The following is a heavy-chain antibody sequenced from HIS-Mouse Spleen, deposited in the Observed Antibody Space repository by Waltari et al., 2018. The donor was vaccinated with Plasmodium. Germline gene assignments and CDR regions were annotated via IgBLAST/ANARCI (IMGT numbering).Heavy chain of an antibody. D-gene: IGHD2-15*01. Sequence: QVQLVESGGGVVQSGRSLRLSCEAYGINFNSYAMQWVRKAPGTGLEWVAVISYDGINKYYADSVKGRFTISRDNSKNTLYLQMNSLRAEDTAVYYCARDRRLAFDYWGQGTLVTVSS. CDR2: ISYDGINK. J-gene: IGHJ4*02. V-gene: IGHV3-30-3*01. CDR3: ARDRRLAFDY. CDR1: GINFNSYA.